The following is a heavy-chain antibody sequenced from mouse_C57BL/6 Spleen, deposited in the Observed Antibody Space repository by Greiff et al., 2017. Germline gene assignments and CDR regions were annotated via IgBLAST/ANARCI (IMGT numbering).Heavy chain of an antibody. CDR2: IWGDGST. CDR1: GFSLTSYG. J-gene: IGHJ4*01. Sequence: VQLQQSGPGLVAPSQSLSITCTVSGFSLTSYGVSWVRQPPGKGLEWLGVIWGDGSTNNHSALISRQSISKDNSKCQVSLKLISLQTDDTATYYWSRTIGNAMDYWGQGTSVTVSS. CDR3: SRTIGNAMDY. V-gene: IGHV2-3*01. D-gene: IGHD3-1*01.